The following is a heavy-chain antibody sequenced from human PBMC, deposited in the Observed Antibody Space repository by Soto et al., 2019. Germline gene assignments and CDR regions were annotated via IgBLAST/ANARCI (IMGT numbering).Heavy chain of an antibody. CDR1: GYTFTSYG. CDR3: ARDYDFWSGYSSNDY. J-gene: IGHJ4*02. Sequence: ASVKVSCKASGYTFTSYGISWVRQAPGQGLERMGWISADNGNTKYAQKLQGRVTITRDTSASTAYMELSSLRSEDTAVYYCARDYDFWSGYSSNDYWGQGTLVTVSS. CDR2: ISADNGNT. V-gene: IGHV1-18*01. D-gene: IGHD3-3*01.